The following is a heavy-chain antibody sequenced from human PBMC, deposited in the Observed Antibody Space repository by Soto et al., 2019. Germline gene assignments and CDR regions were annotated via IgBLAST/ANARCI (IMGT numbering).Heavy chain of an antibody. CDR1: GFTFSSSA. J-gene: IGHJ3*02. V-gene: IGHV3-23*01. D-gene: IGHD3-22*01. CDR3: ARTHYYDSSGYYVGDAFDI. Sequence: EVQLLESGGGLVQPGGSLRLSCAASGFTFSSSAMSWVRQAPGKGLEWVSAISGSGGSTYYADSVKGRFTISRDNSKNTLYLQMNSLRAEDTAVYYCARTHYYDSSGYYVGDAFDIWGQGTMVTVSS. CDR2: ISGSGGST.